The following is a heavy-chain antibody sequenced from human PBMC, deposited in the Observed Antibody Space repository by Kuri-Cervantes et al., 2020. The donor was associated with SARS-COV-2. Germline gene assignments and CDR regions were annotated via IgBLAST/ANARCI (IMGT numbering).Heavy chain of an antibody. D-gene: IGHD3-9*01. CDR3: AKSDSHDILTGYGHYYYMDV. CDR2: ISGSGGST. V-gene: IGHV3-23*01. CDR1: GGSISSGGYS. J-gene: IGHJ6*03. Sequence: ETLSLTCAVSGGSISSGGYSWSWVRQAPGKGLEWVSAISGSGGSTYYADSVKGRFTISRDNSKDTLYLQMNSLRAEDTAVYYCAKSDSHDILTGYGHYYYMDVWGKGTTGTVSS.